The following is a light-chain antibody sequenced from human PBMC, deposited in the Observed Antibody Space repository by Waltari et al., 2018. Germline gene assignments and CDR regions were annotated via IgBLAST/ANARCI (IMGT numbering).Light chain of an antibody. CDR1: SSDVGDIAAYYS. V-gene: IGLV2-14*03. Sequence: QSALTQPASVSGSPGQSITISCTGTSSDVGDIAAYYSVSWYQQHPDKAPKLMIYDVSNRPSGVSNLFSGSKSGNTASLTISGLQAEDEADYYCSSYTSTAPYGFGTGTKVTVL. J-gene: IGLJ1*01. CDR2: DVS. CDR3: SSYTSTAPYG.